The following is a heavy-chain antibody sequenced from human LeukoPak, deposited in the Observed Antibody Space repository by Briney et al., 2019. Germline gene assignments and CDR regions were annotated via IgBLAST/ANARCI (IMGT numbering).Heavy chain of an antibody. CDR3: TRDQPITP. CDR1: GFTFSSYE. J-gene: IGHJ4*02. CDR2: IRAKAYGGTA. Sequence: SLRLSCAASGFTFSSYEMNWVRQAPGKGLEWVGFIRAKAYGGTAEYAASVKGRFTISRDDSKSIAYLQMNSLKTEDTAVYYCTRDQPITPWGQGTLVTVSS. D-gene: IGHD5-24*01. V-gene: IGHV3-49*04.